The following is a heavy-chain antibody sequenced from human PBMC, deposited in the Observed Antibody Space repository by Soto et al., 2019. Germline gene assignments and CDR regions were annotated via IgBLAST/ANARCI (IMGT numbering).Heavy chain of an antibody. CDR1: GFTLRNYA. D-gene: IGHD1-20*01. CDR3: AKAKKDYNWDNRPPFDY. CDR2: ISAKDVAT. V-gene: IGHV3-23*01. Sequence: EVQLLESGGGVVQPGGSLRLSCEASGFTLRNYAMTWIRQAPGKGLEWVSLISAKDVATYYAESVKTRFTISTDQSRNTVYLQTDSLRADDPAIYYCAKAKKDYNWDNRPPFDYWGQGTLVTVSS. J-gene: IGHJ4*02.